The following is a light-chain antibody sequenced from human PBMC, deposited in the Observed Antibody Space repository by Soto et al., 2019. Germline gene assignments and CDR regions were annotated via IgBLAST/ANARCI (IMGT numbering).Light chain of an antibody. CDR2: KAS. CDR1: QSISSW. V-gene: IGKV1-5*03. Sequence: DIQMTQSPSTLSASVGDRVTITCRASQSISSWLAWYQQKPGKAPNLLIYKASSLESVVPSRFSGGGSGTEFTHPISSLQPDDVATDYCQQYNSYPITFGGGTKVEIK. CDR3: QQYNSYPIT. J-gene: IGKJ4*01.